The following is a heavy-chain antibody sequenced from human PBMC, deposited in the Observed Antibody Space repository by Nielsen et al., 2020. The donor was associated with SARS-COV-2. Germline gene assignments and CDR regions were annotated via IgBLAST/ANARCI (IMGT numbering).Heavy chain of an antibody. J-gene: IGHJ6*02. CDR2: IAYDGGGP. CDR3: AKGWSGGSYQMDV. Sequence: GESLKISCVASGITFSTHAMSWVRQAPGKGLEWVSAIAYDGGGPSYTVSVKGRFTISRDNSRNTLYLQMSSLRVEDTAVYYCAKGWSGGSYQMDVWGQGTTVTVSS. CDR1: GITFSTHA. V-gene: IGHV3-23*01. D-gene: IGHD1-26*01.